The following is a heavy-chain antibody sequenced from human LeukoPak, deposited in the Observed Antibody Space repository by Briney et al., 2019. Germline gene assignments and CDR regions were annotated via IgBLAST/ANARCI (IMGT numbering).Heavy chain of an antibody. D-gene: IGHD3-22*01. Sequence: GGSLRLSCAASGFTFSSYAMSWVRQAPGKGLEWVSAISGSGGSTYYADSVKGRFTISRDNSKNTLYLQMNSLRAEDTAVYYCARDMHYDSSGYYQNWGQGTLVTVSS. J-gene: IGHJ4*02. V-gene: IGHV3-23*01. CDR1: GFTFSSYA. CDR3: ARDMHYDSSGYYQN. CDR2: ISGSGGST.